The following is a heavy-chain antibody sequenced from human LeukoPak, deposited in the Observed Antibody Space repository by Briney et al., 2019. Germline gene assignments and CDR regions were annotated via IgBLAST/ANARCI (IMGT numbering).Heavy chain of an antibody. CDR1: GGSISNYY. CDR3: ARGYNAFDI. J-gene: IGHJ3*02. Sequence: SSETLSLTCTVSGGSISNYYWSWIRQPPGKGLEWIGYIYYSGSTNYNPSLKSRVTISVDTSKNQFSLKLSSVTAADTAVYYCARGYNAFDIWGQGTMVTVSS. D-gene: IGHD5-12*01. V-gene: IGHV4-59*01. CDR2: IYYSGST.